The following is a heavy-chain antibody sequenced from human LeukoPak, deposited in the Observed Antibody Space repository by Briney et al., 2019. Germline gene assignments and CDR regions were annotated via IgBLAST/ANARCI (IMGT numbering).Heavy chain of an antibody. CDR2: IIPIFGTA. D-gene: IGHD1-26*01. CDR3: ARASWELLRGTTRYYFDY. Sequence: SVKVSCKASGGTFSSYAISWVRQAPGQGLEWMGGIIPIFGTANYAQKFQGRVTITADESTSTAYMELSSLRPEDTAVYYCARASWELLRGTTRYYFDYWGQGTLVTVSS. J-gene: IGHJ4*02. V-gene: IGHV1-69*13. CDR1: GGTFSSYA.